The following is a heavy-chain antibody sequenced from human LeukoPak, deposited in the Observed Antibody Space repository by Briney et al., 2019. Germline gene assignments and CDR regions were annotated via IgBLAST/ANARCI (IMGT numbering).Heavy chain of an antibody. CDR3: ARGLRGHFDWLSEYYFGY. CDR1: GYTFTGYY. CDR2: INPNSGGT. Sequence: SVKVSCKASGYTFTGYYMHWVRQAPGQGLEWMGWINPNSGGTNYAQKFQGWVTMTRDTSISTAYMELSRLRSDDTAVYYCARGLRGHFDWLSEYYFGYWGQGTLVTVSS. V-gene: IGHV1-2*04. J-gene: IGHJ4*01. D-gene: IGHD3-9*01.